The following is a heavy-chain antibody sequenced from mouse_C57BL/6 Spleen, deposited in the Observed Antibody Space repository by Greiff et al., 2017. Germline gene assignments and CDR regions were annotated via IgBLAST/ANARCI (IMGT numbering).Heavy chain of an antibody. D-gene: IGHD1-1*01. J-gene: IGHJ4*01. V-gene: IGHV1-55*01. CDR1: GYTFTSYW. Sequence: QVQLKQPGAELVKPGASVKMSCKASGYTFTSYWITWVKQRPGQGLEWIGDIYPGSGSTNYNEKFKSKATLTVDTSSSTAYMQLSSLTSEDSAVYYCAREIGITTVVAEDYAMDYWGQGTSVTVSS. CDR3: AREIGITTVVAEDYAMDY. CDR2: IYPGSGST.